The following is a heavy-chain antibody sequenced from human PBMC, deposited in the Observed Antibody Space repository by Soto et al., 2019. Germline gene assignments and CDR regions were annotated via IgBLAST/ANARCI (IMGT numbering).Heavy chain of an antibody. V-gene: IGHV3-74*01. CDR2: INTDGSII. CDR1: GLIFSNYK. J-gene: IGHJ4*02. CDR3: ARDTDGLHY. Sequence: VRLVESGGGLVQPGGSLRLSCAASGLIFSNYKMHWVRQAPGKGLVWVSRINTDGSIIDYADSVKGRFTVSRDNAKNTLYLQMNSRRADDTAVYYCARDTDGLHYWGQGTLVTVSS.